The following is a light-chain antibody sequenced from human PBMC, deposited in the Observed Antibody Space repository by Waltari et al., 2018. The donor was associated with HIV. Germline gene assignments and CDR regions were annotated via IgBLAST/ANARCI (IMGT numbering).Light chain of an antibody. Sequence: EVVLTQSPDTLSLSLGQRANLSCRASQSVGSWLAWYQQKPGQPPRLLIYHASIRATGIPDRFSGSGSGTDFTLTIRRLEPEDTAVYYCQQFGSSPRSFGGGTKVEIK. CDR2: HAS. V-gene: IGKV3-20*01. CDR1: QSVGSW. J-gene: IGKJ4*01. CDR3: QQFGSSPRS.